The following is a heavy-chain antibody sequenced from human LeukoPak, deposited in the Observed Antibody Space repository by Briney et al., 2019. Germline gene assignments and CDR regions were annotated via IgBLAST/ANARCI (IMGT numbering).Heavy chain of an antibody. CDR2: MNPNSGNT. D-gene: IGHD3-10*01. V-gene: IGHV1-8*01. Sequence: ASVKVSCKASGYTFTSYDINWVRQATGQGLEWMGWMNPNSGNTGYAQKFQGRVTMTRNTSISTAYMELSSLRSEDTAVYYCARRYYYGSGSYYSWFDPWGRGTLVTVSS. J-gene: IGHJ5*02. CDR3: ARRYYYGSGSYYSWFDP. CDR1: GYTFTSYD.